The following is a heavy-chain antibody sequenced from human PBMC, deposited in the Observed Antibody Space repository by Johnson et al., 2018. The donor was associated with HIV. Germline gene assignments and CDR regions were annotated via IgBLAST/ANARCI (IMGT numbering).Heavy chain of an antibody. J-gene: IGHJ3*02. Sequence: VQLVESGGGLVQPGGSLRLSCAASGFTFRNAWMSWVRQAPGKGVEWVGHIKSKTEGGTTDYAAPVKGRFTISRDDSKNTLYLQMNSLKTEDTAVYYCTTPRPNWGWNAFDIWGQGTMVTVSS. D-gene: IGHD7-27*01. CDR2: IKSKTEGGTT. CDR3: TTPRPNWGWNAFDI. CDR1: GFTFRNAW. V-gene: IGHV3-15*01.